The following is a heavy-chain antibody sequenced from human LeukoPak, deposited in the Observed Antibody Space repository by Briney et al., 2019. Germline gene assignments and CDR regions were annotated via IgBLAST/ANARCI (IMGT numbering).Heavy chain of an antibody. Sequence: ASVKVSCKASGYTFTSYGISWVRQAPGQGLEWMGWISAYNSNTNYAQKLQGRVTMTTDTSTSTAYMELRSLRSDDTAVYYCARVPPAPYCSSTSCPLPFDYWGQGTLVTVSS. V-gene: IGHV1-18*04. CDR1: GYTFTSYG. CDR2: ISAYNSNT. J-gene: IGHJ4*02. CDR3: ARVPPAPYCSSTSCPLPFDY. D-gene: IGHD2-2*01.